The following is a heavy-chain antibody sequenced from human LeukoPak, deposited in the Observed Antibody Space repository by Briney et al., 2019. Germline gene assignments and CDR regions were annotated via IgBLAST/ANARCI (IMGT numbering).Heavy chain of an antibody. CDR3: ATDAVLFEH. CDR1: GLNIYTYW. V-gene: IGHV3-7*01. CDR2: IKQDGTEK. Sequence: GGSLRLSCAASGLNIYTYWMSWVRQPPGKRPEWVANIKQDGTEKYYVESVRGRFTISRDNAKNSLYLQMDSLRAEDTAVYYCATDAVLFEHLGQGTLVTVSS. D-gene: IGHD6-19*01. J-gene: IGHJ4*02.